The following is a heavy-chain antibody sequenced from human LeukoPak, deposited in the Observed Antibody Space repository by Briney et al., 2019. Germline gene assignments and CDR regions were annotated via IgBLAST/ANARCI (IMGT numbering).Heavy chain of an antibody. CDR1: GGSISSYY. J-gene: IGHJ6*03. V-gene: IGHV4-59*08. D-gene: IGHD4/OR15-4a*01. CDR3: ASANYMDYYYYYMDV. Sequence: SETLSLTCTVSGGSISSYYWSWIRQSPGKGLEWIGYIYYSGSTNYNPSLKRRDTISVDTSKNQFSLKQSSVTAADTAVYYCASANYMDYYYYYMDVWGKGTTVTVSS. CDR2: IYYSGST.